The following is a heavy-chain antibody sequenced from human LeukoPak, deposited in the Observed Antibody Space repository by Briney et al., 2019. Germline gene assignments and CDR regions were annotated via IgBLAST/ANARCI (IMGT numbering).Heavy chain of an antibody. CDR3: ARECSSTSCYDAADV. CDR1: GFTFSSYS. V-gene: IGHV3-21*01. Sequence: GGSLRLSCAASGFTFSSYSMNWVRQAPGKGLECVSSISSSSSYIYYADSVKGRFTISRDNAKNSLYLQMNSLRAEDTAVYYCARECSSTSCYDAADVWGKGTTVTVSS. J-gene: IGHJ6*04. CDR2: ISSSSSYI. D-gene: IGHD2-2*01.